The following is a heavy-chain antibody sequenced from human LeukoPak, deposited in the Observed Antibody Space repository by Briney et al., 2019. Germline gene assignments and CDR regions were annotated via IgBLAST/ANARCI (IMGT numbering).Heavy chain of an antibody. CDR3: AVPWGDSYGLTTSAFDI. Sequence: TGESLKISCQGSGYNFTDYWIGWVRQMPGKGLEWMGIIYPVDSDTRYSPSFQGHVTISADKSISTAYLQWSSLKASDTAMYYCAVPWGDSYGLTTSAFDIWGQGTMVTVSS. J-gene: IGHJ3*02. D-gene: IGHD5-18*01. CDR1: GYNFTDYW. CDR2: IYPVDSDT. V-gene: IGHV5-51*01.